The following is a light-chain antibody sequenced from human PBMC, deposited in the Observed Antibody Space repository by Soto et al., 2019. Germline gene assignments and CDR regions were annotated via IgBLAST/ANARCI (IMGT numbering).Light chain of an antibody. V-gene: IGLV2-14*01. CDR2: EVS. CDR1: SSHVGAYDH. Sequence: QSALTQPASVSESPGQSITISCIGTSSHVGAYDHVSWYQQHPGKAPKVIISEVSNRPSGVSTRFSGSKSGNTASLTISGLQTEEEADYYCSSYTSRTTWVFGGGTKLTVL. CDR3: SSYTSRTTWV. J-gene: IGLJ3*02.